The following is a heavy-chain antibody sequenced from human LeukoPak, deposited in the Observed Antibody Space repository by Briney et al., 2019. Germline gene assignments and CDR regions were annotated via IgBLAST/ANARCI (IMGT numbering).Heavy chain of an antibody. D-gene: IGHD3-16*02. CDR1: GGSISNYY. CDR3: ARNGVPCGGVIGYWYFDL. J-gene: IGHJ2*01. V-gene: IGHV4-4*07. Sequence: SETLSLTRTVSGGSISNYYWGWIRQPAGRGLEWIGRIFPSGSINYNPSLESRVTRSVDTSKIPFSLKLNSVTAADTAVYFCARNGVPCGGVIGYWYFDLWGRGSLVTVSS. CDR2: IFPSGSI.